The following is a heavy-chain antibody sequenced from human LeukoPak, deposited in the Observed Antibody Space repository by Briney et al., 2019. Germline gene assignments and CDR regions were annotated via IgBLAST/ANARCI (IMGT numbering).Heavy chain of an antibody. J-gene: IGHJ5*02. D-gene: IGHD5-18*01. CDR1: GGSISSTSYY. CDR3: ARSLGGYSYRYNWFDP. Sequence: SSETLSLTCTVSGGSISSTSYYWSWIRQPAGKGLEWIGHIYTTGSTNYNPSLKSRVTISLDTSKNQFSLKLSSVTAADTAVYYCARSLGGYSYRYNWFDPWGQGTLVTVSS. CDR2: IYTTGST. V-gene: IGHV4-61*09.